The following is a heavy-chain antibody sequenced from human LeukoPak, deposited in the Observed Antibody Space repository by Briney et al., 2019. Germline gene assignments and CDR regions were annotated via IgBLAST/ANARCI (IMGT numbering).Heavy chain of an antibody. V-gene: IGHV4-59*01. J-gene: IGHJ5*02. CDR2: IYYSGST. Sequence: SETLSLTCTVSGVSISSYYWSWIRQPPGKVLEWMGYIYYSGSTNYNPSLNSRVTISIDTSRNQFSLKLSSVTAADTAVYFCARGGPNYHDSSPHWFDPWGQGTLVTVSS. CDR1: GVSISSYY. CDR3: ARGGPNYHDSSPHWFDP. D-gene: IGHD3-22*01.